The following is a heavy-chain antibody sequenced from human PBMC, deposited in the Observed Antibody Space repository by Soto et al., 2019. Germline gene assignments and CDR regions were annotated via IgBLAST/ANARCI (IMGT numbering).Heavy chain of an antibody. J-gene: IGHJ6*02. V-gene: IGHV4-34*01. CDR3: ARDGGYENYYYYGMDV. Sequence: QVQLQQWGAGLLKPSETLSLTSAVYGGSFSGYYWSWIRQPPGKGLEWIGEINHSGSTNYNPSLKSRVTISVDTSKNQFSLKLSSVTAADTAVYYCARDGGYENYYYYGMDVWGQGTTVTVSS. CDR2: INHSGST. D-gene: IGHD5-12*01. CDR1: GGSFSGYY.